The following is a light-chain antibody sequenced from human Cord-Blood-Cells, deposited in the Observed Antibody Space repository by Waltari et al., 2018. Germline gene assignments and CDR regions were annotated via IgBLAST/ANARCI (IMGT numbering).Light chain of an antibody. CDR2: EVS. V-gene: IGLV2-14*01. J-gene: IGLJ1*01. Sequence: QSALTQPASVSGSPGQSITISCHGTSSDARGYKNVSWYQQHPGKAPKLMIYEVSNRPSGVSNRFSGSKSGNTASLTISGLQSEDEADYYCSSYTSSSTLFGTGTKVTVL. CDR1: SSDARGYKN. CDR3: SSYTSSSTL.